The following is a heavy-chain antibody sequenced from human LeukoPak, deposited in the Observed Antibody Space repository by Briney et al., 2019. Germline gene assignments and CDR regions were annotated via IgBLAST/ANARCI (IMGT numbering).Heavy chain of an antibody. CDR3: AKDSQPSRIVAPPSGY. CDR2: ISGSGGST. CDR1: GFTFSSYG. J-gene: IGHJ4*02. V-gene: IGHV3-23*01. D-gene: IGHD5-12*01. Sequence: PGGSLRLSCAASGFTFSSYGMSWVRQAPGKGLEWVSAISGSGGSTYYADSVKGRFTISRDNSKNTLYLQMNSLRAEDTAVYYCAKDSQPSRIVAPPSGYWGQGTLVTVSS.